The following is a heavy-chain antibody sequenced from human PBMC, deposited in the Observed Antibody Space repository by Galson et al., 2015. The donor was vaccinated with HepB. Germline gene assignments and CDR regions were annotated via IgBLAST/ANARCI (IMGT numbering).Heavy chain of an antibody. CDR3: TTAGRDTRNNYYVSDY. D-gene: IGHD3-22*01. J-gene: IGHJ4*02. V-gene: IGHV3-15*01. CDR2: IKSKVNGGTT. Sequence: SLRLSCAASGFTFNNAWMSWVRRAPGKGLEWIGHIKSKVNGGTTHFAAPLEGRFTISRDDSKNALFLQMNSLKIEDTAVYYCTTAGRDTRNNYYVSDYWGQGTLVTVSS. CDR1: GFTFNNAW.